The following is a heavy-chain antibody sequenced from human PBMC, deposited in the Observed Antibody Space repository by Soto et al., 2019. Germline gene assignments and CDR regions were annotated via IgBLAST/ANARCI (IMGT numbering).Heavy chain of an antibody. V-gene: IGHV4-39*01. CDR3: ARHYGYCSSTSCYDFDY. J-gene: IGHJ4*02. Sequence: SETLSLTCTVSGGSISSSSYYWGRIRQPPGQVREWIGSIYYSGGTYYNPSLKCRVTISVDTSKHQASLKRSSVAGADTAVYYCARHYGYCSSTSCYDFDYWGQGTLVTVSS. CDR2: IYYSGGT. D-gene: IGHD2-2*01. CDR1: GGSISSSSYY.